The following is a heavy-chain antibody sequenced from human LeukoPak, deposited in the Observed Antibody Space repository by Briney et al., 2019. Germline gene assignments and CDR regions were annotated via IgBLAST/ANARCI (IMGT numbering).Heavy chain of an antibody. CDR2: IYHSGST. V-gene: IGHV4-4*02. J-gene: IGHJ4*02. D-gene: IGHD1-26*01. Sequence: TSGTLSLTCAVSGGSISSSNWWSWVRQPPGKGLEWIGEIYHSGSTNYNPSLKSRVTISVDTSKNQFSLRLSSVTAADTAVYYCARGSLPPRIMGATHLIYWGQGTLVTVSS. CDR1: GGSISSSNW. CDR3: ARGSLPPRIMGATHLIY.